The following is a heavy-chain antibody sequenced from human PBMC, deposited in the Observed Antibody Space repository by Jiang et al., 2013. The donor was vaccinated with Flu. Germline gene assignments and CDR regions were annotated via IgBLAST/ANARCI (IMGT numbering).Heavy chain of an antibody. D-gene: IGHD1-26*01. V-gene: IGHV1-69-2*01. CDR1: GYNFTDYY. CDR3: ATDSSLVGATGTDY. Sequence: SGAEVKKPGATVKISCKVSGYNFTDYYMYWVQQAPGKGLEWMGLIDPEDDETIYSEKFQGRVTITADTSTVTVYMELSSLRSEDTAVYYCATDSSLVGATGTDYWGQGTLVTVSS. J-gene: IGHJ4*02. CDR2: IDPEDDET.